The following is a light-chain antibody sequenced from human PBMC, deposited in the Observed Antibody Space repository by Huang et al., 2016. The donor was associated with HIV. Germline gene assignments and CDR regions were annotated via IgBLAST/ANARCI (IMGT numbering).Light chain of an antibody. V-gene: IGKV3-20*01. CDR2: GAS. Sequence: EIVLTQSPGTLSLSPGERATLSCRASQSVSSYLAWYQQKPGQAPRLLIYGASSRAPGIPDRFSGSGSGTDFTLSISRLEPEDFAVYYCQQYSSSPPYTFGQGTKL. CDR3: QQYSSSPPYT. J-gene: IGKJ2*01. CDR1: QSVSSY.